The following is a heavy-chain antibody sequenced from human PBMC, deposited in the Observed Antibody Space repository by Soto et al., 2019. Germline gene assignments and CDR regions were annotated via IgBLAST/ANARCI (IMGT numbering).Heavy chain of an antibody. D-gene: IGHD5-18*01. J-gene: IGHJ4*02. Sequence: SETLSLTCTVSGGSISSAAYYWSWIRQHPGKGLEWIGYISHSGSTYYNPSLKSRVIISVDTSKNQFSLSLTSVTAADTAVYYCAREYTYGSNFFDCWGQGALVTAPQ. CDR1: GGSISSAAYY. CDR3: AREYTYGSNFFDC. CDR2: ISHSGST. V-gene: IGHV4-31*03.